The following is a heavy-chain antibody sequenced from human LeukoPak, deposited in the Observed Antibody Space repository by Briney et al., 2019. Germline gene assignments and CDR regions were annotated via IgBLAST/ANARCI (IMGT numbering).Heavy chain of an antibody. V-gene: IGHV1-8*01. J-gene: IGHJ6*03. CDR2: MNPNSGNT. Sequence: ASVKVSCKASGYTFTSYDINWVRQVTGQGLEWMGWMNPNSGNTGYAQKFQGRVTMTRNTSISTAYMELSSLRSEDTAVYYCARWGAAGTWGYYYYYYMDVWGKGTMVTVS. CDR3: ARWGAAGTWGYYYYYYMDV. CDR1: GYTFTSYD. D-gene: IGHD6-13*01.